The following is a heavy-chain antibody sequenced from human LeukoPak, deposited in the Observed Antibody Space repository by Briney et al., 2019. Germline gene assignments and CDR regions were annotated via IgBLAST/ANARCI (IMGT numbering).Heavy chain of an antibody. V-gene: IGHV4-31*03. D-gene: IGHD1-26*01. Sequence: PSETLSLTCTVSGGSISSGGYYWSWIRQHPGKGLEWIRYIYYSGSTYYNPSLKSRVTISVDTSKNQFSLKLSSVTAADTAVYYCASLSRVGATLDYWGQGTLVTVSS. J-gene: IGHJ4*02. CDR2: IYYSGST. CDR1: GGSISSGGYY. CDR3: ASLSRVGATLDY.